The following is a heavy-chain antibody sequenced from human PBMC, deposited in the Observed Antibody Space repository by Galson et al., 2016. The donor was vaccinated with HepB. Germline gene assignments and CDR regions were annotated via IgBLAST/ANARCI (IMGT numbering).Heavy chain of an antibody. J-gene: IGHJ4*02. V-gene: IGHV3-7*05. CDR2: IKQDGSAK. Sequence: SLRFSCAASGFTFSSYWLNWVRQAPGKGLEWVAIIKQDGSAKYYVDSLKGRFTISRDNAKNSLYLQMSSLRPEDTAVYYCALGQGFLADSWGQGTLVTVSS. CDR1: GFTFSSYW. CDR3: ALGQGFLADS.